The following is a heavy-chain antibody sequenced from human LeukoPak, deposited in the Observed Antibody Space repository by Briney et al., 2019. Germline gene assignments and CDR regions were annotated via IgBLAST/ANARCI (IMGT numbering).Heavy chain of an antibody. Sequence: ASVKVSCKASGYTFTSYYMHWVRQAPGQGLEWMGIINPSGGSTSYAQKFQGRVTVTRDTSTSTVYMELSSLRSEDTAVYYCAREGRGRLLDYWGQGTLVTVSS. CDR2: INPSGGST. V-gene: IGHV1-46*01. CDR1: GYTFTSYY. CDR3: AREGRGRLLDY. D-gene: IGHD3-10*01. J-gene: IGHJ4*02.